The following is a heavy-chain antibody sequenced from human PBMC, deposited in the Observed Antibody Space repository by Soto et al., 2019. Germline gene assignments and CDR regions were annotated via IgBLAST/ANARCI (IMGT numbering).Heavy chain of an antibody. V-gene: IGHV3-30-3*01. CDR1: GFTFRIYA. Sequence: QVQLVESGGGVVQPGRSLRLSCAASGFTFRIYAMHWVRQAPGKGLECVAVISYDGSNKFYRDSVKGRFTISRDNSKNTLYLQINSLRYEDTAVYYCARGDREDIAVVIGARPGEYRVDVWGQGTTVTVSS. CDR2: ISYDGSNK. J-gene: IGHJ6*02. CDR3: ARGDREDIAVVIGARPGEYRVDV. D-gene: IGHD2-15*01.